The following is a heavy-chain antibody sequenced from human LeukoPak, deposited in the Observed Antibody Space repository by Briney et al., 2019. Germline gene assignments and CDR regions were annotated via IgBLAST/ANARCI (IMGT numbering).Heavy chain of an antibody. V-gene: IGHV3-21*01. CDR1: GFTFRNYE. D-gene: IGHD6-19*01. J-gene: IGHJ4*02. CDR3: ARDWHHSSGCLDY. CDR2: ISSSSSYI. Sequence: GGSLRLSCAVSGFTFRNYEMNWVRQAPGKGLEWVSSISSSSSYIYYADSVKGRFTISRDNAKNSLYLQMNSLRAEDTAVYYCARDWHHSSGCLDYWGQGTLVTVSS.